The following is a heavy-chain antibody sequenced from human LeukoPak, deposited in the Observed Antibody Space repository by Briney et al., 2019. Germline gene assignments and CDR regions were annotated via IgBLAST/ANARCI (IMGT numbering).Heavy chain of an antibody. Sequence: GGSLRLSCVVSGFTFGKYWMPWVRQAPGKELVCISRINNDGSTVYADSVAGRFTISRDNARDTLYLQMNSLRVEDTAVYYCARDYYGSIDLWGQGTLVTVSS. CDR1: GFTFGKYW. CDR2: INNDGST. V-gene: IGHV3-74*01. J-gene: IGHJ1*01. CDR3: ARDYYGSIDL. D-gene: IGHD3-10*01.